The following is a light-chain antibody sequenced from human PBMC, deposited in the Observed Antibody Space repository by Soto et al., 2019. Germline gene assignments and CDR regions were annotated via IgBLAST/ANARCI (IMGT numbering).Light chain of an antibody. CDR3: QTWGTGIPV. CDR2: LNSDGSH. V-gene: IGLV4-69*01. Sequence: QSVLTQSPSASASLGASVKLTCTLSSGHSSYAIAWRQQQPEKGPRYLMKLNSDGSHSKGDGIPDRFSGSSSGAERYLTISSLQSEDEADYYCQTWGTGIPVFGGGTKLTVL. J-gene: IGLJ3*02. CDR1: SGHSSYA.